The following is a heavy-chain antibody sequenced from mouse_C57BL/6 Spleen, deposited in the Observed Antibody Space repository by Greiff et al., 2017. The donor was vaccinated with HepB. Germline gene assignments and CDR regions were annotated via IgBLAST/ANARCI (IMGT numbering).Heavy chain of an antibody. CDR1: GFTFSDYG. CDR2: ISSGSSTI. CDR3: ARPITTVVATPMDY. V-gene: IGHV5-17*01. J-gene: IGHJ2*01. Sequence: EVQRVESGGGLVKPGGSLKLSCAASGFTFSDYGMHWVRQAPGKGLEWVAYISSGSSTIYYADTVKGRFTISRDNAKNTPFLQMTSLRSEDTAMYYWARPITTVVATPMDYWGQGTTLTVSS. D-gene: IGHD1-1*01.